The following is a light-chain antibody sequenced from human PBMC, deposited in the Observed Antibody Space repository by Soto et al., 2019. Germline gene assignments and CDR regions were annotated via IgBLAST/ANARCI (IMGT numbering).Light chain of an antibody. CDR1: QGVGSY. J-gene: IGKJ1*01. CDR2: GAD. Sequence: EIVMTQSPVTLSVSPGERATLSCRASQGVGSYLGWYQQKPGQAPRLLMYGADTRATGIPARFSGSGFGTEFTLTISSLQSEDFAVYYCQQYNNWPRTFGQGTKVDIK. V-gene: IGKV3-15*01. CDR3: QQYNNWPRT.